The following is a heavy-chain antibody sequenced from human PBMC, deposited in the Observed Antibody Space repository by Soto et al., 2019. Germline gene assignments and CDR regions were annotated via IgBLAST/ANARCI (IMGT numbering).Heavy chain of an antibody. CDR3: ARDRSSSWSPGGWFDP. CDR2: ISAYNGNT. Sequence: ASVKVSCKASGYTFTSYGISWVRQAPGQGLEWMGWISAYNGNTNYAQKLQGRVTMTTDTSTSTAYMELRSPRSDDTAVYYCARDRSSSWSPGGWFDPWGQGTLVTVSS. V-gene: IGHV1-18*04. J-gene: IGHJ5*02. CDR1: GYTFTSYG. D-gene: IGHD6-13*01.